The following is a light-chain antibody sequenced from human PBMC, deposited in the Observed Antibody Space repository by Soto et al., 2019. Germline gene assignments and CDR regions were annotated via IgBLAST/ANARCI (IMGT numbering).Light chain of an antibody. CDR2: AAS. V-gene: IGKV1-39*01. J-gene: IGKJ1*01. CDR1: QSIRNY. CDR3: QQSYSTPWT. Sequence: DIQMTQSPSYLSAFVGDRVTITCRASQSIRNYLSWYQQKPGKAPKLLIFAASSLRSGVPSRFSGSGSGTDFDLPISSLQPDDFAIYYCQQSYSTPWTFGQGTEVEI.